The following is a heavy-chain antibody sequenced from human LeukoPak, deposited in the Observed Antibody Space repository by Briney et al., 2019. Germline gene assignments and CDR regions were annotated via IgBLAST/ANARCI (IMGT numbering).Heavy chain of an antibody. D-gene: IGHD5-24*01. Sequence: GGSLRLSCAASGFTFSSYWMHWVRQAPGKGLMWVSRINSDVSSTSYADSVKGRFTISRDNAKNTLYLQMNSLRAEDTAVYYCARAPGRAGFDYWGQGTLVTVSS. CDR3: ARAPGRAGFDY. CDR1: GFTFSSYW. CDR2: INSDVSST. J-gene: IGHJ4*02. V-gene: IGHV3-74*01.